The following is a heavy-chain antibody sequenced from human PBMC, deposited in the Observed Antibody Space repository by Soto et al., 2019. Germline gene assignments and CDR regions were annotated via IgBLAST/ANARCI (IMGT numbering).Heavy chain of an antibody. CDR3: ARCGSGFYYDYFDY. CDR1: GFTFSKYA. Sequence: QVQLVESGGGVVQPGRSLRLSCAASGFTFSKYAFHWVRQAPGKGLEWVALRSFDGSNKYYADSVKGRFTISRDSSKNTLFLQMKSLRAEDTAVYFCARCGSGFYYDYFDYWGQGTLVTVSS. D-gene: IGHD3-22*01. V-gene: IGHV3-30-3*01. CDR2: RSFDGSNK. J-gene: IGHJ4*02.